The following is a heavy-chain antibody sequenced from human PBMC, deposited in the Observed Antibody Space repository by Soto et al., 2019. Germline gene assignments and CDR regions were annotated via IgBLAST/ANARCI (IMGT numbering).Heavy chain of an antibody. J-gene: IGHJ4*01. CDR1: GFSFSIYT. Sequence: GGSLRLSCAASGFSFSIYTLYWVRQAPGKGLEWVSYISSSSSTTYHIDSVKGRFSISRDNAKNLLYLQLNSLRVEDTAVYYFTRDQICPGTAGPDYWCHGTLFTGAS. V-gene: IGHV3-48*01. D-gene: IGHD6-13*01. CDR2: ISSSSSTT. CDR3: TRDQICPGTAGPDY.